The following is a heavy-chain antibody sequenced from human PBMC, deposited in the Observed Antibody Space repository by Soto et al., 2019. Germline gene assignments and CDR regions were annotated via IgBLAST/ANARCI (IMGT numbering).Heavy chain of an antibody. Sequence: ASVKVSCKASGYTFTSYGISWVRQAPGQGLEWMGWIGAYNGNTNYAQKLQGRVTMTTDTSTSTAYMELRSLRSDDTAVYYCAREQGGSGFGYFDYWGQGTLVTVSS. CDR2: IGAYNGNT. J-gene: IGHJ4*02. V-gene: IGHV1-18*01. CDR3: AREQGGSGFGYFDY. D-gene: IGHD3-10*01. CDR1: GYTFTSYG.